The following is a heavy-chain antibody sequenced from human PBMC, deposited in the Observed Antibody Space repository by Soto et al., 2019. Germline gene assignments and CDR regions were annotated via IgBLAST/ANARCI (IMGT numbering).Heavy chain of an antibody. Sequence: QVPLVQSGAEVKKPGSSVTVSCKASGGTFSSYDIHWVRQAPGQGLEWMGGIIPMYGPAKYAQRFQGRVTITADESTTAVYMELTRLTSQDTAVYSCARVTSMVRGVIDNWFDPWGHGTLVTVSS. V-gene: IGHV1-69*01. CDR3: ARVTSMVRGVIDNWFDP. D-gene: IGHD3-10*01. CDR2: IIPMYGPA. CDR1: GGTFSSYD. J-gene: IGHJ5*02.